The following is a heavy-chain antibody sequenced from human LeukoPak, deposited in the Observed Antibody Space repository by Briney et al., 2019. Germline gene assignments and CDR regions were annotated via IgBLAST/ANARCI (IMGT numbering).Heavy chain of an antibody. V-gene: IGHV4-38-2*02. J-gene: IGHJ4*02. Sequence: SETLSLTCTVSGYSISSGHYWGWIRQPPGKGLEWIGSIYHSGSTYYNPSLKSRVTILIDTSKNRFSLKLSSVTAADTAVYYCARDKYYYDSSGYYGNFDYWGQGTLVTVSS. CDR1: GYSISSGHY. CDR2: IYHSGST. CDR3: ARDKYYYDSSGYYGNFDY. D-gene: IGHD3-22*01.